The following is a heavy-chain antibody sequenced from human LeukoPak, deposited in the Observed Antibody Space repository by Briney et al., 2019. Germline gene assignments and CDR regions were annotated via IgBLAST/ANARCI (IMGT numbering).Heavy chain of an antibody. Sequence: PSETLSLTCAVYGGSFSGYYWGWIRQPPGKGLEWIGEINHSGSTNYNPSLKSRVTISVDTSKNQFSLKLSSVTAADTAVYYCASVFDSSGYSSYFQHWGQGTLVTVSS. CDR2: INHSGST. D-gene: IGHD3-22*01. V-gene: IGHV4-34*01. CDR1: GGSFSGYY. J-gene: IGHJ1*01. CDR3: ASVFDSSGYSSYFQH.